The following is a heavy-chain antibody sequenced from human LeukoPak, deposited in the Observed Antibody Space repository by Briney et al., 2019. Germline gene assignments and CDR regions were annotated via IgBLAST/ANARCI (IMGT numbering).Heavy chain of an antibody. CDR2: INPHTGAA. CDR1: GYTFIENY. J-gene: IGHJ4*02. D-gene: IGHD3-3*01. CDR3: ARGKSGYSP. V-gene: IGHV1-2*02. Sequence: ASVKVSCKVSGYTFIENYLHWVRQAPGQGLEWMGLINPHTGAANYSLKFQGRVTMTRDTSISTAYMHLTRLKFDDTAIYYCARGKSGYSPWGQGTPVTVSS.